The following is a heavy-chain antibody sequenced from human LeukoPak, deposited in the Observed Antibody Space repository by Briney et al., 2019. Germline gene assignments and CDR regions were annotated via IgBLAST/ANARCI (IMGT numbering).Heavy chain of an antibody. CDR2: IYYSGST. CDR3: ARDKLGYGSGSYYPYGMDV. V-gene: IGHV4-61*01. J-gene: IGHJ6*02. D-gene: IGHD3-10*01. CDR1: GCSVSSGTYY. Sequence: SETLSLTCTVSGCSVSSGTYYWSWIRQPPGKGLEWIGYIYYSGSTNYNPSLKSRVTISVDTSKNQFSLKLSSVTAADTAVYYCARDKLGYGSGSYYPYGMDVWGQGTTVTVSS.